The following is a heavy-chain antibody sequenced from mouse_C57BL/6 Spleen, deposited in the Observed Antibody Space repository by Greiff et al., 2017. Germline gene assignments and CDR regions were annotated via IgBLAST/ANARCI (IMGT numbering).Heavy chain of an antibody. V-gene: IGHV5-9-1*02. J-gene: IGHJ3*01. CDR3: TSHYYGSSFAWFAY. CDR2: ISSGGDYI. Sequence: EVHLVESGEGLVKPGGSLKLSCAASGFTFSSYAMSWVRQTPEKRLEWVAYISSGGDYIYYADTVKGRFTISRDNARNTLYLQMSSLKSEDTAMYYCTSHYYGSSFAWFAYWGQGTLVTVSA. CDR1: GFTFSSYA. D-gene: IGHD1-1*01.